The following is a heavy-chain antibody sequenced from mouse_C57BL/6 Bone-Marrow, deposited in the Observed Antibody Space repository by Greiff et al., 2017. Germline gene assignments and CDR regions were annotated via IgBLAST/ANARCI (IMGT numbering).Heavy chain of an antibody. V-gene: IGHV1-54*01. CDR3: ARSKNWDSWFAY. CDR2: IYPGSGGT. J-gene: IGHJ3*01. D-gene: IGHD4-1*01. Sequence: VQLQQSGAELVRPGTSVKVSCKASGYAFTNYLIEWVKQRPGQGLEWIGVIYPGSGGTNYNEKFKGKATLTAAKSSSTAYVQLSSLTSEDSAVYFCARSKNWDSWFAYWGQGTLVTVSA. CDR1: GYAFTNYL.